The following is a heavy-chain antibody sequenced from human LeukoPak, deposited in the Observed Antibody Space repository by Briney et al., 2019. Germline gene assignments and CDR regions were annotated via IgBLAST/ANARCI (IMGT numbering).Heavy chain of an antibody. V-gene: IGHV3-48*03. D-gene: IGHD2-8*01. Sequence: PGGSLRLSCAASGFTFTTYEMTWVRQAPGKGLDWVSLISSSGTTIYYADSVKGRFTISRDNARNSLYLQMHSLRAEDTAVYYCARGTIGMLDYWGQGTLVTVSS. CDR3: ARGTIGMLDY. J-gene: IGHJ4*02. CDR1: GFTFTTYE. CDR2: ISSSGTTI.